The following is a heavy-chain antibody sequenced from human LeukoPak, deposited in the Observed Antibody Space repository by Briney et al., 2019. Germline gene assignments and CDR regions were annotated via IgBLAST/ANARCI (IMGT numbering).Heavy chain of an antibody. CDR2: FDPEDGET. D-gene: IGHD2-15*01. CDR1: GYTLTELS. V-gene: IGHV1-24*01. CDR3: ATDSRILNYFDY. J-gene: IGHJ4*02. Sequence: ASVKVSCKVSGYTLTELSMHWERQAPGKGLEWMGGFDPEDGETIYAQKFQGRVTMTEDTSTDTAYMELSSLRSEDTAVYYCATDSRILNYFDYWGQGTLVTVSS.